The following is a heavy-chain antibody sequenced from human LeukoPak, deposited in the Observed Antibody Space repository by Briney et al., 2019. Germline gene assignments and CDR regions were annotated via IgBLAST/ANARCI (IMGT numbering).Heavy chain of an antibody. CDR2: TYYRSQWYN. J-gene: IGHJ4*02. Sequence: SQTLSPTCAISGDSVSNNSAAWNWIRQSPSRGLEWLGRTYYRSQWYNDYAVSVKSRITINPDTSKSQFSLQLNSVTPDDTAVYYCARTNTAIITYDYWGQGTLVTVSS. CDR3: ARTNTAIITYDY. CDR1: GDSVSNNSAA. V-gene: IGHV6-1*01. D-gene: IGHD5-18*01.